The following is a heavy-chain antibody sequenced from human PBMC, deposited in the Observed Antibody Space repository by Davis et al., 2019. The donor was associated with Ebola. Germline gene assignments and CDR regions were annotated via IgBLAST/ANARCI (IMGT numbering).Heavy chain of an antibody. CDR2: ISYDGSNK. D-gene: IGHD1-26*01. Sequence: PGGSLRLSCAASGFTFSSYAMHWVRQSPGKGLEWVALISYDGSNKYYADSVKGRFTISRDNSKNTLYLQMNSLRAEDTAVYSCAKDLGEWELLSAFDIWGQGTMVTVSS. CDR1: GFTFSSYA. J-gene: IGHJ3*02. CDR3: AKDLGEWELLSAFDI. V-gene: IGHV3-30*18.